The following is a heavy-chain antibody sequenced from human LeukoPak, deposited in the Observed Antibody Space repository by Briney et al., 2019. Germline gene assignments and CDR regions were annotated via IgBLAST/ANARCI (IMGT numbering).Heavy chain of an antibody. Sequence: GGSLRLSCAASVFTFSSYWMYWVRQAPGKGLVWVARINTDGSSLNYADSVKGRFTISRDNAKNTLYLQMNSLGAEDTAVYYCARRINYYDSSGYYYVRYFDSWGQGTLVAVSS. CDR2: INTDGSSL. D-gene: IGHD3-22*01. CDR3: ARRINYYDSSGYYYVRYFDS. V-gene: IGHV3-74*01. CDR1: VFTFSSYW. J-gene: IGHJ4*02.